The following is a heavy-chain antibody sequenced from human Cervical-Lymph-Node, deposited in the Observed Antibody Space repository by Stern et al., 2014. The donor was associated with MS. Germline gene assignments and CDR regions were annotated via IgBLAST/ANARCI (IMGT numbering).Heavy chain of an antibody. CDR3: ARGYVRAFDI. CDR1: GFTASSNY. J-gene: IGHJ3*02. Sequence: EVQLVESGGGLVQPGGSLRLSCGASGFTASSNYMSWVRQAPGQGLEWVSVIYSGGSTYYADSVKGRFTISRHNSKNTLYLQMNSLRAEDTAVYYCARGYVRAFDIWGQGTMVTVSS. CDR2: IYSGGST. V-gene: IGHV3-53*04. D-gene: IGHD5-12*01.